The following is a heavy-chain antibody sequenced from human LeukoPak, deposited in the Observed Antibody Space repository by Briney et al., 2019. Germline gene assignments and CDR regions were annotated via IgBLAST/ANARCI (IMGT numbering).Heavy chain of an antibody. D-gene: IGHD2-2*01. CDR3: ARGVGDCSSTSCYHWFDP. CDR1: GYTFTGYY. Sequence: ASVKVSCKASGYTFTGYYRHWVRQAPGQGLEWMGWINPNSGGTNYAQKFQGRVTMTRDTSISTAYMELSRLRSDDTAVYYCARGVGDCSSTSCYHWFDPWGQGTLVTVSS. J-gene: IGHJ5*02. CDR2: INPNSGGT. V-gene: IGHV1-2*02.